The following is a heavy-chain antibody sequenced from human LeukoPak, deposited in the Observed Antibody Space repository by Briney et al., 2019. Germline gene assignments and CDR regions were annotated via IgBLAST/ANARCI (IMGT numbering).Heavy chain of an antibody. CDR3: ARADLRLD. CDR2: ISSSSSYI. Sequence: PGGSLRLSCAASGFSFSDYDMNWVRQAPGKGLEWVSSISSSSSYIYYADSVKGRFTSSRDNAKNSLYLQMNSLRAEDTAVYYCARADLRLDWGQGTLVTVSS. D-gene: IGHD2-21*01. CDR1: GFSFSDYD. V-gene: IGHV3-21*01. J-gene: IGHJ4*02.